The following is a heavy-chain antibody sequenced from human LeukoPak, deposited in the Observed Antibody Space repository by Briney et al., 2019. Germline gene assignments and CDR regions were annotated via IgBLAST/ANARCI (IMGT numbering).Heavy chain of an antibody. Sequence: KPSETLSLTCTVSGRSISSYHWSWIRQPPGKGLEWIGYISYRGSTTYNPSLKSRVTMSVDTSKNQFSLKLISVTAADTAVYYCARGTTVTTYADHWGQGTLVTVSS. CDR3: ARGTTVTTYADH. V-gene: IGHV4-59*01. D-gene: IGHD4-17*01. CDR1: GRSISSYH. CDR2: ISYRGST. J-gene: IGHJ4*02.